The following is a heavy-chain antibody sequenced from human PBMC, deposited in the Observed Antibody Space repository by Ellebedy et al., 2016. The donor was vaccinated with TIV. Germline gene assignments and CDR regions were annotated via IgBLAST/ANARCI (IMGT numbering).Heavy chain of an antibody. J-gene: IGHJ4*02. CDR3: ARHTDYALDY. V-gene: IGHV3-7*01. CDR1: GFTFSSYS. Sequence: GESLKISCAASGFTFSSYSMNWVRQAPGKGLECVANIKQDGSEKSYVDSVKGRFTISRDNAKNSLHLQMNGLRAEDTAVYYCARHTDYALDYWGQGALVTVSS. D-gene: IGHD4-17*01. CDR2: IKQDGSEK.